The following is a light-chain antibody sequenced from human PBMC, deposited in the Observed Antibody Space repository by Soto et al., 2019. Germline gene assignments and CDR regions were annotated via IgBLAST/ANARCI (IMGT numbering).Light chain of an antibody. CDR2: EVS. CDR1: SSDVGGYNY. CDR3: CSYTSSNTVV. V-gene: IGLV2-14*01. J-gene: IGLJ3*02. Sequence: QSALTQPASVSGSPGQSITISCTGTSSDVGGYNYVSWYQQHPGKAPKLMIYEVSDRPSGVSNRFSGSKSGITASLTISGLQAEDEADYYCCSYTSSNTVVFGGGTKLTVL.